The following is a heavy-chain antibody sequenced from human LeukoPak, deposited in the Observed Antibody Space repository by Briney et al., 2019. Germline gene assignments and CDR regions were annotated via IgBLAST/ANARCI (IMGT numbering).Heavy chain of an antibody. Sequence: ASLKVSCKASGYTFTDYYIHWVRQAPGQGLEWMGWINPKSGGIEYAQKFQGRVTMTRDTSISTAYMELSRLRSDDTAVYYCARDRCSGGSCYRYSDNWFDPWGQGTLVTVSS. CDR2: INPKSGGI. D-gene: IGHD2-15*01. J-gene: IGHJ5*02. CDR1: GYTFTDYY. V-gene: IGHV1-2*02. CDR3: ARDRCSGGSCYRYSDNWFDP.